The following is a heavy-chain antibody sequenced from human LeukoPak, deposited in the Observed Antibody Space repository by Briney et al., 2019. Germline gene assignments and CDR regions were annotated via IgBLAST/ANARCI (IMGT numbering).Heavy chain of an antibody. D-gene: IGHD4-17*01. Sequence: SVKVSCKASGFTFTSSAVQWVRQARGQRLEWIGWIVVGCGNTNYAQKFQERVTITRDMSTSTAYMELSSLRSEDTAVYYCAAARLTPGYGDSDAFDIWGQGTMVTVSS. V-gene: IGHV1-58*01. CDR1: GFTFTSSA. J-gene: IGHJ3*02. CDR2: IVVGCGNT. CDR3: AAARLTPGYGDSDAFDI.